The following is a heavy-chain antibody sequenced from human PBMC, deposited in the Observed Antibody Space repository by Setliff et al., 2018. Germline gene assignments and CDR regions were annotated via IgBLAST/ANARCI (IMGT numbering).Heavy chain of an antibody. Sequence: PSETLSLTCTVSSGSIINYYWSWIRQPPGRPLEWIGYIKYDGTTDYNPSLDSRVTMSVDTSKNQFSLKLKSVTAADTAMYYCARGCAAGACYSDYYYYMDVWGKGTTGTSP. CDR3: ARGCAAGACYSDYYYYMDV. CDR1: SGSIINYY. V-gene: IGHV4-59*01. D-gene: IGHD2-15*01. CDR2: IKYDGTT. J-gene: IGHJ6*03.